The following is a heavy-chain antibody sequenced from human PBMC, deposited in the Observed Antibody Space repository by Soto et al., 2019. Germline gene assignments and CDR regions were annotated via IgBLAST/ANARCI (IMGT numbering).Heavy chain of an antibody. CDR2: ISAHNGNT. D-gene: IGHD1-1*01. CDR3: ARGRYGDY. Sequence: VHLVQSGAEVKKPGAPVKVSCKGSGYIFTTYVITWVRQDPGQGLEWMGWISAHNGNTNYAQKLQGRVTVTRDTSTSTAYMELRNLRSDDTAVYYCARGRYGDYWGQGALVTVSS. CDR1: GYIFTTYV. V-gene: IGHV1-18*01. J-gene: IGHJ4*02.